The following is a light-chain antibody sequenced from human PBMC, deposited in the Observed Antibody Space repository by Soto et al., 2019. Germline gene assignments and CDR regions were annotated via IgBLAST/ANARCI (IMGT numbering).Light chain of an antibody. J-gene: IGLJ2*01. CDR1: SSNIGTNT. V-gene: IGLV1-44*01. CDR2: SNN. CDR3: AAWDDSLNGLL. Sequence: QSALTQPPSASGTPGQRVTISCSGSSSNIGTNTVNWYQQLPRAAPKLLIYSNNQRPSGVPDRFSGSKSGTSASLAISWLQSEDEADYYCAAWDDSLNGLLFGGGTKLTVL.